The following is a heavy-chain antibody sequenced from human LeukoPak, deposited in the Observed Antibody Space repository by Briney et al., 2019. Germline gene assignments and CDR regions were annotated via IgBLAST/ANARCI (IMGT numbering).Heavy chain of an antibody. J-gene: IGHJ4*02. CDR3: ARVSGSYGDSAY. D-gene: IGHD1-26*01. CDR2: FTSSSSSM. CDR1: GFTFSSYS. V-gene: IGHV3-48*04. Sequence: GGSLRLSCAASGFTFSSYSMNWVRQAPGKGLEWISYFTSSSSSMYYADSVKGRFTISRDNAKNSLYLQMNSLRAEDTAVYYCARVSGSYGDSAYWGQGTLVTVSS.